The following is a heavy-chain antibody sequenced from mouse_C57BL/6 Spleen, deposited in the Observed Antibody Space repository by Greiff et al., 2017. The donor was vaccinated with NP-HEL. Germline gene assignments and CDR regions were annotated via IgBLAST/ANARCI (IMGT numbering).Heavy chain of an antibody. D-gene: IGHD1-1*02. CDR3: ARNYGLWYFDV. CDR2: ISSGSSTI. CDR1: GFTFSDYG. V-gene: IGHV5-17*01. J-gene: IGHJ1*03. Sequence: EVKLVESGGGLVKPGGSLKLSCAASGFTFSDYGMHWVRQAPEKGLEWVAYISSGSSTIYYADTVKGRFTISRDNAKNTLFLQMTSLRSEDTAMYYCARNYGLWYFDVWGTGTTVTVSS.